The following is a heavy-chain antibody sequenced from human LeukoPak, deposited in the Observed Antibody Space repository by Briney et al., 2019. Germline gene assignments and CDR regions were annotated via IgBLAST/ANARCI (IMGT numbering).Heavy chain of an antibody. CDR3: VSPPGTTVTTAFHY. D-gene: IGHD4-17*01. CDR1: GGTFSSYA. CDR2: VIPIFGTA. Sequence: SVTVSCKASGGTFSSYAISWVRQAPGQGLEWMGGVIPIFGTANYSQKFQGGVTITADESTSTAYMELSSLRSEDTGVYYCVSPPGTTVTTAFHYWGQGTLVTVSS. V-gene: IGHV1-69*01. J-gene: IGHJ4*02.